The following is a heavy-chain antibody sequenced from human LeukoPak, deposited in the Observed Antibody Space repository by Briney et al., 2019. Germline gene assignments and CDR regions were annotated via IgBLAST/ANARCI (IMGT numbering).Heavy chain of an antibody. CDR1: GYTFTSYA. D-gene: IGHD6-19*01. J-gene: IGHJ4*02. Sequence: GASVKVSCKASGYTFTSYAMNWVRQAPGQGLEWMGWINPNSGGTNYAQKFQGRVTMTRDTSISTAYMELSRLRSDDTAVYYCARSRSYSSGWYGDYWGQGTLVTVSS. V-gene: IGHV1-2*02. CDR3: ARSRSYSSGWYGDY. CDR2: INPNSGGT.